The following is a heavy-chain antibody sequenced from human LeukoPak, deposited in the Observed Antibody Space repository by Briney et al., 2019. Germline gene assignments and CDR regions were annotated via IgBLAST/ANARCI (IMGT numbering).Heavy chain of an antibody. J-gene: IGHJ3*02. CDR3: ARSPSIVVVHAFDI. CDR1: GGSISSSSYY. Sequence: SETLSLTCTVSGGSISSSSYYWGWIRQPPGKGLEWIGSIYYSGSTYYNPSLKSRVTISVDTSKNQFSLKLSSVTAADTAVYYCARSPSIVVVHAFDIWGQGTMVTVSS. V-gene: IGHV4-39*01. CDR2: IYYSGST. D-gene: IGHD2-2*01.